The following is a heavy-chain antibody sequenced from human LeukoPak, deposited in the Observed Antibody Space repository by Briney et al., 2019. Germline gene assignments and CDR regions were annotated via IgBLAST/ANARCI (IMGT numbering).Heavy chain of an antibody. V-gene: IGHV4-34*01. J-gene: IGHJ4*02. Sequence: SETLSLTCAVYGGSFSGYYWSWIRQPPGKGLEWIGEINHSGSTNYNPSLKSRVTISVDTSKNQFSLKLSSVTAADTAVYYCAGAAAADSFDYWGQGTLVTVSS. CDR2: INHSGST. D-gene: IGHD6-13*01. CDR3: AGAAAADSFDY. CDR1: GGSFSGYY.